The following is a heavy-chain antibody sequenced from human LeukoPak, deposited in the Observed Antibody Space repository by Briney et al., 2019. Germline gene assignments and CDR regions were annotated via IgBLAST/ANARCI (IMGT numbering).Heavy chain of an antibody. J-gene: IGHJ4*02. CDR1: GFTFSTYG. CDR3: GKLGCSSTRCYINY. V-gene: IGHV3-30*18. Sequence: PGGSLRHSCAASGFTFSTYGMRWVRQAPGKGLEWVAVISYDGSDKYYADSVKGRFTISRDNTKNTLYLQMNSLRAEDTAVYYCGKLGCSSTRCYINYWGQGTLVTVSS. CDR2: ISYDGSDK. D-gene: IGHD2-2*01.